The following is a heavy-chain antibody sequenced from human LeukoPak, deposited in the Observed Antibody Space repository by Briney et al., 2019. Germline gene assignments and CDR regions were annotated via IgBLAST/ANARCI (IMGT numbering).Heavy chain of an antibody. D-gene: IGHD6-13*01. CDR1: GYSISSGYY. Sequence: SETLSLTCTVSGYSISSGYYWGWIRQPPGKGLEWIGNFYHGGSSYYNPSLKSRVTMSGDASKNQFSLNLSSVTAADTAVYYCARVTTSSWFEGYFDYWGQGTLVTVSS. CDR2: FYHGGSS. J-gene: IGHJ4*02. CDR3: ARVTTSSWFEGYFDY. V-gene: IGHV4-38-2*02.